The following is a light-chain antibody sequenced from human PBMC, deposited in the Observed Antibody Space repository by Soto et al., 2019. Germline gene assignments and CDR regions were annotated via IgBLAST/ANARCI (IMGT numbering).Light chain of an antibody. CDR3: NSYTSSSTRV. J-gene: IGLJ2*01. CDR2: EVN. Sequence: QSALTQPASVSGSPGQSFTISCTGTSSDVGGYNYVSWYQQHPGKAPKLLIYEVNNRPSGVSNRFSGSKSGNTASLTISGLQAEDEADYYCNSYTSSSTRVFGGGTKVTVL. CDR1: SSDVGGYNY. V-gene: IGLV2-14*01.